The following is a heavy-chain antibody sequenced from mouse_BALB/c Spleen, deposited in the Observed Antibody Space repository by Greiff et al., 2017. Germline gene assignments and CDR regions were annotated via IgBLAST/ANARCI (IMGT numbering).Heavy chain of an antibody. Sequence: QVQLQQSGAELAKPGASVKMSCKASGYTFTSYWMHWVKQRPGQGLEWIGYINPSTGYTEYNQKFKDKATLTADKSSSTAYMQLSSLTSEDSAVYYCARRNSVAWFAYWGQGTLVTVSA. J-gene: IGHJ3*01. CDR1: GYTFTSYW. V-gene: IGHV1-7*01. D-gene: IGHD2-1*01. CDR2: INPSTGYT. CDR3: ARRNSVAWFAY.